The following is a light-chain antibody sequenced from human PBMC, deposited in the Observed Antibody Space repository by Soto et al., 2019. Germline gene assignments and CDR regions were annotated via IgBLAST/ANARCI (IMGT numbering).Light chain of an antibody. CDR2: AAS. CDR3: QQSFARPFT. V-gene: IGKV1-39*01. Sequence: DIQMTQSPSSLSASVGDRVTITCRASQSISRYLNWYQQKPGKAPKVLIDAASSLQSGVPSRFSCSGSGTDFFLTISSLQTDDFATYYFQQSFARPFTFGPGTKVDVK. CDR1: QSISRY. J-gene: IGKJ3*01.